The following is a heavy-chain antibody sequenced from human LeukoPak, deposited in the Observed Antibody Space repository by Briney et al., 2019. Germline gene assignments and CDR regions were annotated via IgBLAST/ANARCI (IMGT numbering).Heavy chain of an antibody. CDR2: INPNSGGA. V-gene: IGHV1-2*06. CDR3: ARTYDSSGYSVYDAFDI. CDR1: GHTFTGYF. Sequence: ASVKVSCKASGHTFTGYFIHWVRRATGQGLEWMGRINPNSGGAKYAQKFQGRVTMTRDTSISTAYMELSRLRSDDTAVYYCARTYDSSGYSVYDAFDIWGQGTMVTVSS. D-gene: IGHD3-22*01. J-gene: IGHJ3*02.